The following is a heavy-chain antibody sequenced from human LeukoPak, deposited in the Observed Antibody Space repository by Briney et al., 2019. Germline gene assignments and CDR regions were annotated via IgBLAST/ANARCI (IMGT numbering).Heavy chain of an antibody. CDR3: ARLLGYCSSTSCYYAFDI. J-gene: IGHJ3*02. Sequence: GGSPRLSSAASGFTFSSYSMNRVRQAPGKGLEWVLSIGSSSSYIYYADSLKGRFTISRDNAKNSMYLQVNSLRAEDTAVYYCARLLGYCSSTSCYYAFDIWGQGTMVTVSS. CDR1: GFTFSSYS. D-gene: IGHD2-2*01. CDR2: IGSSSSYI. V-gene: IGHV3-21*01.